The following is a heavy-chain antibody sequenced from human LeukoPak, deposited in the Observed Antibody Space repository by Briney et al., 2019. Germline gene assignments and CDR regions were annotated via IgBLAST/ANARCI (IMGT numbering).Heavy chain of an antibody. Sequence: ETLSLTCTVSGGSISSYYWSWIRQPAGKGLEWIGRIYTSGSTNYNPSLKSRVTMSVDTSKNQFSLKLSSVTAADTAVYYCARADVPRLLWFGETHGYYMDVWGKGTTVTVSS. V-gene: IGHV4-4*07. CDR3: ARADVPRLLWFGETHGYYMDV. CDR2: IYTSGST. J-gene: IGHJ6*03. CDR1: GGSISSYY. D-gene: IGHD3-10*01.